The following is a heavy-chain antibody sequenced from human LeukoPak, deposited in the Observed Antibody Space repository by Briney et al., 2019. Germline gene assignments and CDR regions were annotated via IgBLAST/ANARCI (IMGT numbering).Heavy chain of an antibody. J-gene: IGHJ3*02. CDR2: IYPGDSDT. CDR3: ASPGSSGWYLNAFDI. CDR1: GYSFTSYW. V-gene: IGHV5-51*01. D-gene: IGHD6-19*01. Sequence: GESLKISCKGSGYSFTSYWIGWVRQMLGKGLEWMGIIYPGDSDTRYSPSFQGQVTISADKSISTAYLQWSSLKASDTAMYYCASPGSSGWYLNAFDIWGQGTMVTVSS.